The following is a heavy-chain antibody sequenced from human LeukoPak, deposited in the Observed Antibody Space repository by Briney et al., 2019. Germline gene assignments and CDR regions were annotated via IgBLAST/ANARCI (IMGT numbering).Heavy chain of an antibody. CDR2: INPNSGCT. D-gene: IGHD5-12*01. Sequence: GASVTVSCMASGYTFTGYYMHWVRPAPGQGVAGMGWINPNSGCTHYAPKFQGRVTMTRDTSISTAYMELSRLRSDDTAVYYCARPIVATADFDYWGQGTLVTVSS. CDR3: ARPIVATADFDY. CDR1: GYTFTGYY. V-gene: IGHV1-2*02. J-gene: IGHJ4*02.